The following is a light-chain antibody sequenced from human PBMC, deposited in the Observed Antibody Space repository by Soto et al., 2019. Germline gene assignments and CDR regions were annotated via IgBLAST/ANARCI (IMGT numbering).Light chain of an antibody. V-gene: IGKV1-33*01. Sequence: IQLTQSPSDIATLICSRGHSTSKASQNITNNLNWYQQKTGKAPKLLIYDASSLETGVKSRFSGSGSGTDFTLTISRMKTEDLATYDCQKYDNLQLIVGQGTKLDIK. J-gene: IGKJ1*01. CDR3: QKYDNLQLI. CDR1: QNITNN. CDR2: DAS.